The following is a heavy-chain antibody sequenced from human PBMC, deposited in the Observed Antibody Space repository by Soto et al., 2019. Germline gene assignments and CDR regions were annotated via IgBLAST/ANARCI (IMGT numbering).Heavy chain of an antibody. V-gene: IGHV4-39*01. D-gene: IGHD3-10*01. CDR3: ARHEHSYYGSGSSIVDY. CDR1: GGSISSGGYY. CDR2: IYYSGST. J-gene: IGHJ4*02. Sequence: NPSETLSLTCTVSGGSISSGGYYWSWIRQHPGKGLEWIGNIYYSGSTYYNPSLKSRVTISVDTSKNQFSLKLSSVTAADTAVYNCARHEHSYYGSGSSIVDYWGQGTLVTVSS.